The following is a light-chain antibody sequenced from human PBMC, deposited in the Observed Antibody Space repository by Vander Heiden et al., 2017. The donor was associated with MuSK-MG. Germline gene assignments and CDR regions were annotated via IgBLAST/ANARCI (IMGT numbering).Light chain of an antibody. V-gene: IGKV3-15*01. CDR3: QQYNNWPPNT. CDR1: QSVSSN. J-gene: IGKJ5*01. CDR2: GAS. Sequence: EIVMTQSPATLSVSPGERATLSCRASQSVSSNLAWYQQKPGQAPRLLIYGASTRATGIPARFSGSGCGTEFTLTISSRQSEDFAVYYCQQYNNWPPNTFGQGTRVEIK.